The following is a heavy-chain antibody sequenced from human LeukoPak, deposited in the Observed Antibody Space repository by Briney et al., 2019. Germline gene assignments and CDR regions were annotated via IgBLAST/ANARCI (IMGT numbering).Heavy chain of an antibody. D-gene: IGHD3-9*01. Sequence: GESLKISCKGFGYNFTSFWIGWVRQMPGKGLEWTGTIYPGDSDTRYSPSFQGQVTISADKSITTAYLQWSSLKASDTAMYYCARRGYILTGFDYWGQGTLVTVSS. CDR3: ARRGYILTGFDY. J-gene: IGHJ4*02. V-gene: IGHV5-51*01. CDR1: GYNFTSFW. CDR2: IYPGDSDT.